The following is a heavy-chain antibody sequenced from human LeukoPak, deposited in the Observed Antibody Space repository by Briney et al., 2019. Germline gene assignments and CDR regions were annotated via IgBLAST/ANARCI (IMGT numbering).Heavy chain of an antibody. CDR1: GFTFFNYW. V-gene: IGHV3-7*04. CDR3: ARGGCSSTRCFAGFFDY. D-gene: IGHD2-2*01. Sequence: PGGSLRLSCAASGFTFFNYWMSWVHQAPGKGLEWVANIKQDGSETYYVDSVKGRFTISRDNARSSLFLQMTSLRAEDTAIYYCARGGCSSTRCFAGFFDYWGQGTLVTVSS. CDR2: IKQDGSET. J-gene: IGHJ4*02.